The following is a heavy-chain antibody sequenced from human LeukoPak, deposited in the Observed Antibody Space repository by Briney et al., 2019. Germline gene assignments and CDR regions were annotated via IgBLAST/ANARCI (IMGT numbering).Heavy chain of an antibody. J-gene: IGHJ3*02. Sequence: ASVKVSCKASGYTFTSYGXXWVRXXXXXXXXXXXXXXXXNGNTNYAQKLQGRVTMTTDTSTSTAYMELRSLRSDDTAVYYCARDQVSLWFGEFHAFDIWGQGTMVTVSS. V-gene: IGHV1-18*01. D-gene: IGHD3-10*01. CDR1: GYTFTSYG. CDR3: ARDQVSLWFGEFHAFDI. CDR2: XXXXNGNT.